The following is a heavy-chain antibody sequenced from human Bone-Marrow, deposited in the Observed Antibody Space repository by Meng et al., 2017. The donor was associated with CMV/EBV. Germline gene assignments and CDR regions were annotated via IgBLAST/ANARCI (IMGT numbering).Heavy chain of an antibody. Sequence: GESLKISCAASGFTVSSYWMSWVRQAPGKGLEWVANIKQDGSEKYYVDSVKGRFTISRDNAKNSLYLQMNSLRAEDTAMYYCARDHRDYGDYIGYYGMDVWAQGTTVTFSS. CDR3: ARDHRDYGDYIGYYGMDV. J-gene: IGHJ6*02. V-gene: IGHV3-7*01. CDR1: GFTVSSYW. CDR2: IKQDGSEK. D-gene: IGHD4-17*01.